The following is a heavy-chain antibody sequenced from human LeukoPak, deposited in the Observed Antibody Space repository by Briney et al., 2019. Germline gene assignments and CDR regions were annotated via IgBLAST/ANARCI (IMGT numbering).Heavy chain of an antibody. CDR1: GFTFNTYE. CDR2: IDSTGNDL. CDR3: AKSKYSSSWYYFDY. J-gene: IGHJ4*02. Sequence: PGGSLRLSCAASGFTFNTYEMIWVRQAPGKGLEWLSFIDSTGNDLKYADSVKGRFTISRDNAKNSLHLQMNSLTAEDTAIYYCAKSKYSSSWYYFDYWGQGTLVTVSS. D-gene: IGHD6-13*01. V-gene: IGHV3-48*03.